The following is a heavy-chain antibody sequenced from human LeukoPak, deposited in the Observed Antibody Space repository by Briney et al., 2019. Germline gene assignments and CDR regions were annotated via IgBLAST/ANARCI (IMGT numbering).Heavy chain of an antibody. J-gene: IGHJ4*02. CDR2: ISYDGSNK. Sequence: GGSLRLSCAASGFTFSSYGVHWVRQAPGKGLGWVAVISYDGSNKYYALSVKGRFTISRDNSKNTLYLQTNSLRAEDTAVYYCARNPGIAVAGTGGDWYFDYWGQGTLVTVSS. V-gene: IGHV3-30*03. CDR1: GFTFSSYG. CDR3: ARNPGIAVAGTGGDWYFDY. D-gene: IGHD6-19*01.